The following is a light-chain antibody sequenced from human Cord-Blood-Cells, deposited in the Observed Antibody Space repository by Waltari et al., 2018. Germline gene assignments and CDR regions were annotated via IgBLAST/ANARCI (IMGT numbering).Light chain of an antibody. CDR1: QSVSSSY. V-gene: IGKV3D-20*01. J-gene: IGKJ1*01. CDR3: QKYGSSPT. Sequence: ESVLTQSPATLSLSPGERATLSCGASQSVSSSYLAWYQQKPALAPRLLLYDASSRATRIPERFSGSGSGTDFTFTISRLEPEDFAVYYCQKYGSSPTFGQGTKVEIK. CDR2: DAS.